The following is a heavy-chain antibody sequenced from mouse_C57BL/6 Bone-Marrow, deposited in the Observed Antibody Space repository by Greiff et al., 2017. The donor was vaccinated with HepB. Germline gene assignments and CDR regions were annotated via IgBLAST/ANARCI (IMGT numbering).Heavy chain of an antibody. D-gene: IGHD2-3*01. Sequence: QVQLKQPGAELVMPGASVKLSCKASGYTFTSYWMHWVKQRPGQGLEWIGEIDPSDSYTNYNQKFKGKSTLTVDKSSSTAYMQLSSLTSEDSAVYYCARGGYFYYFDYWGQGTTLTVSS. V-gene: IGHV1-69*01. J-gene: IGHJ2*01. CDR3: ARGGYFYYFDY. CDR1: GYTFTSYW. CDR2: IDPSDSYT.